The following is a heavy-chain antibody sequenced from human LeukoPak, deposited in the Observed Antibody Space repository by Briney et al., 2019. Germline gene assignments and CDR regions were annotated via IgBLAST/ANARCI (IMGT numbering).Heavy chain of an antibody. V-gene: IGHV4-34*01. D-gene: IGHD5-24*01. CDR2: INHSGST. Sequence: SETLSLTCAVYGGSFSGYYWSWIRQPPGKGLEWIGEINHSGSTNYNPSLKSRVTISVDTSKNQFSLKLSSVTAADTAVYYCARGRLRWGTYYYYYGMDVWGQGTTVTVSS. CDR3: ARGRLRWGTYYYYYGMDV. J-gene: IGHJ6*02. CDR1: GGSFSGYY.